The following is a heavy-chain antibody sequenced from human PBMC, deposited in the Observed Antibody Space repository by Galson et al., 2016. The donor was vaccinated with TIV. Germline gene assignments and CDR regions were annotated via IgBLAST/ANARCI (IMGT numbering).Heavy chain of an antibody. V-gene: IGHV1-18*01. CDR2: ISGYNGKT. CDR3: TRDRSIAAPRDMDV. J-gene: IGHJ6*02. D-gene: IGHD6-6*01. CDR1: GYTFTSFG. Sequence: SVKVSCKATGYTFTSFGIAWVRQAPGQGLEWMGWISGYNGKTYYAQKFQDRVTMTTDTSTNTAYMARRSLRSDDTAVYYCTRDRSIAAPRDMDVWGQGTAVTVSS.